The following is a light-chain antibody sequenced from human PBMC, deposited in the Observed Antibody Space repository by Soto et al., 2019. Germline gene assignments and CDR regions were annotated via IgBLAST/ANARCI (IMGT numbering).Light chain of an antibody. V-gene: IGLV2-14*01. Sequence: QSALTQPASVSGSPGQSIAISCTGTSSDVGAYNYVSWYQQHPGKAPKLMIYDVSYRPSGVSNSFSGSKSGNTASLTISGLQAEDEADYFCSSFTSSSTLVFGGGTKLTVL. J-gene: IGLJ2*01. CDR2: DVS. CDR3: SSFTSSSTLV. CDR1: SSDVGAYNY.